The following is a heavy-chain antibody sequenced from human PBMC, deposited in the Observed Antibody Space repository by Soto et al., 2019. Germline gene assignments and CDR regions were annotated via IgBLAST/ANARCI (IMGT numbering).Heavy chain of an antibody. J-gene: IGHJ4*02. V-gene: IGHV3-15*07. CDR1: GFNFSDAW. Sequence: EVQLVESGGGLVKPGGSLRLSCAASGFNFSDAWMNWVRQAPGKGLEWVGHVKTKADGGTTEYAASVKGRFIVSRDDSTKTLYLQMNSLKSEDKAMYYCTPLGPSWGQGTLVVVSS. CDR3: TPLGPS. CDR2: VKTKADGGTT.